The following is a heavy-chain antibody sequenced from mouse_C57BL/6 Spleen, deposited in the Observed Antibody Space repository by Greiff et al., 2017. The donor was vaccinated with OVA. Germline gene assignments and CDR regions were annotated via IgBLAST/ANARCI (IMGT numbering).Heavy chain of an antibody. V-gene: IGHV5-9-1*02. CDR2: ISSGGDYI. Sequence: EVKVEESGEGLVKPGGSLKLSCAASGFTFSSYAMSWVRQTPEKRLEWVAYISSGGDYIYYADTVKGRFTISRDNARNTLYLQMSSLKSEDTAMYYCTKDNYGSPFDYWGQGTTLTVSS. CDR3: TKDNYGSPFDY. J-gene: IGHJ2*01. D-gene: IGHD1-1*01. CDR1: GFTFSSYA.